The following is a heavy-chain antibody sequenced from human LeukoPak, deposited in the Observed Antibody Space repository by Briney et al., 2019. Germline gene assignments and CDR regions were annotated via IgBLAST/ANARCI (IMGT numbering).Heavy chain of an antibody. D-gene: IGHD6-13*01. J-gene: IGHJ3*02. V-gene: IGHV3-11*01. CDR2: ISSSGSTI. CDR1: AFTFSDYY. Sequence: PGGSLRLSCAASAFTFSDYYMSWIRQAPGKGLEWVSYISSSGSTIYYADSVKGRFTISRDNAKNSLYLQMNSLRAEDTAVYYCARFTAAGGRQGAFDIWGQGTMVTVSS. CDR3: ARFTAAGGRQGAFDI.